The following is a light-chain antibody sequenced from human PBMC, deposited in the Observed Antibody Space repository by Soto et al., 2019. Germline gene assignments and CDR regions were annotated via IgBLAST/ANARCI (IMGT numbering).Light chain of an antibody. CDR2: AAS. Sequence: EIQMTQSPSSVSASVGDEVAITCRASQSIASWLTWYQQKPGKAPKLLICAASRLQSGVPSRFSGSESGTTFTLTITNLQPEDFATYYCQQASSFPLTFGGGTKVDIK. CDR3: QQASSFPLT. V-gene: IGKV1-12*01. CDR1: QSIASW. J-gene: IGKJ4*01.